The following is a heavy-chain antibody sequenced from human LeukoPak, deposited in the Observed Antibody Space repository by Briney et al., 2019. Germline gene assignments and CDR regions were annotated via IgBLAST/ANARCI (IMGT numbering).Heavy chain of an antibody. V-gene: IGHV3-48*01. CDR1: GFTLSSYS. J-gene: IGHJ5*02. Sequence: RPGGSLRLSCVASGFTLSSYSMNWVRQAPGKGLEWVSYISSSSSTIYYADSVKGRFTISRDNAKNSLYLQMNSLRAEDTAVYYCARDFTVVVPAAISWFDPWGQGTLVTVSS. D-gene: IGHD2-2*01. CDR2: ISSSSSTI. CDR3: ARDFTVVVPAAISWFDP.